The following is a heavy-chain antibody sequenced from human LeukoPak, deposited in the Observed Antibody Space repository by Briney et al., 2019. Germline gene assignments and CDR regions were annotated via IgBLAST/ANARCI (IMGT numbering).Heavy chain of an antibody. Sequence: SETLSLTCTVSGVSINSYYWSWIRQPPGKGLEWIGFIYYSGNTNYNPSLKSRVTISVDTSKIQFSLKLSSVTAADTAVYYCARLALQEVGATQTYYLDYWGQGTLVTVSS. D-gene: IGHD1-26*01. J-gene: IGHJ4*02. CDR2: IYYSGNT. V-gene: IGHV4-59*01. CDR1: GVSINSYY. CDR3: ARLALQEVGATQTYYLDY.